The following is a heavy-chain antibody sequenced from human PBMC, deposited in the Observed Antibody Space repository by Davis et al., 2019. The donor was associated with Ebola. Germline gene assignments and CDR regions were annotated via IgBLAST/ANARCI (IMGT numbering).Heavy chain of an antibody. CDR3: AKVLIVLMVYAPLDY. J-gene: IGHJ4*02. CDR1: GFSFRSYG. Sequence: GESLKISCAASGFSFRSYGMYWVRQAPGKGLEWVALIWFDGGNKYYGDSVKGRFTISRDNSKNTLYLQMNSLRAEDTAVYYCAKVLIVLMVYAPLDYWGQGTLVTVSS. V-gene: IGHV3-30*02. D-gene: IGHD2-8*01. CDR2: IWFDGGNK.